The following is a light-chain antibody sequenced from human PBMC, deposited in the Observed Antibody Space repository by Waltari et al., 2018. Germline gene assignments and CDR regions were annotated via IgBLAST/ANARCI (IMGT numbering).Light chain of an antibody. J-gene: IGKJ1*01. CDR3: QQSFSTPWT. Sequence: DIQMTQSPSSLSASVGDRVTITCRASQSISNYLNWYQIKPGKAPKLLIYDASRLQSGVPSRFSGSGSGTDFTLTISSLQPDDFAIYHCQQSFSTPWTFGQGTNVEI. CDR1: QSISNY. CDR2: DAS. V-gene: IGKV1-39*01.